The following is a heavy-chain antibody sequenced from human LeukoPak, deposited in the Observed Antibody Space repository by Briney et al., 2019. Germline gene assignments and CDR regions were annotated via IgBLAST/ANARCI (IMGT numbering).Heavy chain of an antibody. V-gene: IGHV3-15*01. J-gene: IGHJ4*02. CDR1: GFTFTNAW. D-gene: IGHD3-22*01. CDR3: ATDGGSTGYYGRSDY. Sequence: PGGSLRLSCAASGFTFTNAWMTWVRQAPGKGLEWVGRIKSKADAGTTDCAAPVKGRFTISRDDSKNTLYLQMNSLKTEDTAVYYCATDGGSTGYYGRSDYWGQGTLVTVSS. CDR2: IKSKADAGTT.